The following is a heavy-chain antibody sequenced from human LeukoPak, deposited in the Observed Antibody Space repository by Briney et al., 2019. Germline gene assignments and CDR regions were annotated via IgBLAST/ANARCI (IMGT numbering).Heavy chain of an antibody. CDR3: AKSSSSSCPQD. CDR1: ELTFSNYG. D-gene: IGHD2-15*01. J-gene: IGHJ1*01. V-gene: IGHV3-30*02. Sequence: PGGSLSLSCAAAELTFSNYGMRWVRQAPGKGLEWVAVIRYDGSNKYYADFVKGRFTISRDNSKNTLYLQMNSLTAEDTAMYYCAKSSSSSCPQDWGQGTLVTVSS. CDR2: IRYDGSNK.